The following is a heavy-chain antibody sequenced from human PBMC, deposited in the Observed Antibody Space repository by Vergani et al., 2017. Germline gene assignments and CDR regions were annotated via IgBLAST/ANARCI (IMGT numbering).Heavy chain of an antibody. J-gene: IGHJ5*02. CDR3: ARDSSSSSGWFDP. CDR2: ISPDGSAT. CDR1: GFSLSRFW. V-gene: IGHV3-7*01. Sequence: EMQLVESGGDLVQPGGSLRLSCAASGFSLSRFWMSWVRQAPEKGLEWVAHISPDGSATSYVDSVKGRFTISRDHTKNSLYLQMNSLRAEDTAVYYCARDSSSSSGWFDPWGQGTLVTVSS. D-gene: IGHD6-13*01.